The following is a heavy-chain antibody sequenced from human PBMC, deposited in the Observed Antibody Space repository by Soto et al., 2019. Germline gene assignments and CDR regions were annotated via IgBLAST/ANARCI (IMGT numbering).Heavy chain of an antibody. CDR3: ARLPEGFSYGLGYFFDS. D-gene: IGHD3-10*01. J-gene: IGHJ4*02. CDR2: IYCGDSYT. V-gene: IGHV5-51*01. CDR1: GYSFNSYW. Sequence: GESLKISCKGSGYSFNSYWIGWVRQIPGKGLEWMGIIYCGDSYTTYSPSFQGQVTISADKSINTAYLQWNSLKASDTAMYYCARLPEGFSYGLGYFFDSWGLGTLVTVSS.